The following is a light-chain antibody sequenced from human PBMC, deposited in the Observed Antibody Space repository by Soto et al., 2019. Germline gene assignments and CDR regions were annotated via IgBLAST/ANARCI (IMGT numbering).Light chain of an antibody. Sequence: DIHMTQSPSTLSASLGDRVTITCRASQSINSWLAWYQQKPGKAPKLLIYKASSLESGVPSRFSGSGSGTEFTLTISSLQSDDFATYYCQQYNTYVTFGGGTKVDIK. J-gene: IGKJ4*01. V-gene: IGKV1-5*03. CDR1: QSINSW. CDR2: KAS. CDR3: QQYNTYVT.